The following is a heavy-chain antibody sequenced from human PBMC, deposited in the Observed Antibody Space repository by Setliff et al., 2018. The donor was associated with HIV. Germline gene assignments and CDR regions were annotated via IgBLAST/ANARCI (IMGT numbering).Heavy chain of an antibody. J-gene: IGHJ4*02. CDR3: ARHVRYSGSGSYSFDY. CDR1: GDSISNYY. Sequence: NPSETLSLTCTVSGDSISNYYWSWIRQPPGRGLEWIGYIYNSASTNYNPSLKSRVTISVDTSKKQFSLKLNSVTAADTAVYYCARHVRYSGSGSYSFDYWGQGTLVTVSS. D-gene: IGHD3-10*01. V-gene: IGHV4-59*08. CDR2: IYNSAST.